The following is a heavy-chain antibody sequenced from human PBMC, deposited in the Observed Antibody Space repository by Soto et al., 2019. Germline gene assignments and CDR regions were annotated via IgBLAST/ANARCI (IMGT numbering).Heavy chain of an antibody. CDR2: LYYSGST. V-gene: IGHV4-30-4*01. CDR1: GGSISSGDYY. CDR3: ARGWPEDGEGLITMVRGVINYYYYGMDV. J-gene: IGHJ6*02. D-gene: IGHD3-10*01. Sequence: SETLSLTCTVSGGSISSGDYYWSWIRQPPGKGLEWIGYLYYSGSTYYHPSLKSRVTISVDTSKNQFSLKLSSVIASDTAVYYCARGWPEDGEGLITMVRGVINYYYYGMDVWGQGITVTVSS.